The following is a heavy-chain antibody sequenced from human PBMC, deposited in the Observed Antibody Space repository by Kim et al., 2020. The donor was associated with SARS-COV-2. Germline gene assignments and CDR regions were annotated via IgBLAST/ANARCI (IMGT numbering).Heavy chain of an antibody. Sequence: SVKGRFTISRDNSKNTLYLQMNSLRAEDTAVYYCAKDRKGGIWLREGFDYWGQGTLVTVSS. D-gene: IGHD5-18*01. J-gene: IGHJ4*02. CDR3: AKDRKGGIWLREGFDY. V-gene: IGHV3-23*01.